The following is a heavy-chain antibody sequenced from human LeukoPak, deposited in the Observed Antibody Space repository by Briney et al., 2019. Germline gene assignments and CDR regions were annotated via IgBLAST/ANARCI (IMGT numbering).Heavy chain of an antibody. D-gene: IGHD3-16*01. CDR3: AKGYWGLDY. CDR1: GFTFSTYG. V-gene: IGHV3-30*18. Sequence: AGGPLRLSCAASGFTFSTYGMHWVRQAPGKGLEWVAVTSYDGGNQYYADSVKGRFTISRDNSKNTLYLQMNSLRPEDTAVYYCAKGYWGLDYWGQGTLVTVSS. CDR2: TSYDGGNQ. J-gene: IGHJ4*02.